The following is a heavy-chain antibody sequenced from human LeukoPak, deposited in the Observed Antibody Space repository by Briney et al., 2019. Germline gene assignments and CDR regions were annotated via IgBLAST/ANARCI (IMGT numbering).Heavy chain of an antibody. CDR3: ARLRGAMTPVTSDFDY. D-gene: IGHD4-17*01. CDR1: GGSISGSSYY. V-gene: IGHV4-39*01. Sequence: SSETLSLTCTVSGGSISGSSYYWAWIRQPPGKGLEWIGSGFYSGSAYYNPSLKSRVTISVDTSKNQFSLNLSSVTAADTAVYYCARLRGAMTPVTSDFDYWGQGTLVTVSS. CDR2: GFYSGSA. J-gene: IGHJ4*02.